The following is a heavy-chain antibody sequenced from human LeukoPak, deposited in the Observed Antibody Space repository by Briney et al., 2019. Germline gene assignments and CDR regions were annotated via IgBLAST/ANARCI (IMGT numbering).Heavy chain of an antibody. V-gene: IGHV3-30*18. D-gene: IGHD3-22*01. CDR2: ISFHGKGE. CDR1: GVNFNNYA. Sequence: GGSLRLSCARSGVNFNNYAMHWVGQAPGKGRGWVAGISFHGKGEDYADPGKGRSTISRDDSKNTVFPQSKHLKTRSPALNYGAKPSPPFTTSGVLDTWGQGDLVTVSS. J-gene: IGHJ5*02. CDR3: AKPSPPFTTSGVLDT.